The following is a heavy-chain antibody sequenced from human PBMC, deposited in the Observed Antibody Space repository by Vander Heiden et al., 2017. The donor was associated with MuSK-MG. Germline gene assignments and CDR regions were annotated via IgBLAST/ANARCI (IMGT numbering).Heavy chain of an antibody. V-gene: IGHV4-59*01. D-gene: IGHD3-22*01. CDR3: ARWGGNYYDSSGYYPY. J-gene: IGHJ4*02. Sequence: QVQLQESGPGLVKPSETLSLTCTVSGGSISSYYWSWIRQPPGKGLEWIGYIYYSGSTNYNPSLKSRVTISVDTSKNQFSRKLSSVTAADTAVYYCARWGGNYYDSSGYYPYWGQGTLVTVSS. CDR2: IYYSGST. CDR1: GGSISSYY.